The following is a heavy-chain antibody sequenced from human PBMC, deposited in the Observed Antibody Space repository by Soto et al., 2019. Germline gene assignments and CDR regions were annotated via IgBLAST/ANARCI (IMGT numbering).Heavy chain of an antibody. J-gene: IGHJ4*02. CDR3: ASMGSGWYENFDY. CDR2: IYYSGST. Sequence: SETLSLTCTVSGGSISSYYWSWIRQPPGKGLEWIGYIYYSGSTNYNPSLKSRVTISVDTSKNQFSLKLSSVTAADTAVYYCASMGSGWYENFDYWGQGTLVTVS. V-gene: IGHV4-59*01. CDR1: GGSISSYY. D-gene: IGHD6-19*01.